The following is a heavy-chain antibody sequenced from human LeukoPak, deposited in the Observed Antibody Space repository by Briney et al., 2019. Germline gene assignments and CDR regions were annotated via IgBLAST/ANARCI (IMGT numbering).Heavy chain of an antibody. V-gene: IGHV3-66*02. D-gene: IGHD6-6*01. J-gene: IGHJ5*02. CDR2: IYSGGST. Sequence: PGGSLRLSCAASGFTVSSNYMSWVRQAPGKGLEGVSVIYSGGSTYYADSVKGRFTISRDNSKNTLYLQMNSLRAEDTAVYYCARRARRGYNWFDPWGQGTLVTVSS. CDR1: GFTVSSNY. CDR3: ARRARRGYNWFDP.